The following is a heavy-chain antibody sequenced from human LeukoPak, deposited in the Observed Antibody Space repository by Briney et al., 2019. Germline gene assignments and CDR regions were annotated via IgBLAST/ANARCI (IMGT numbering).Heavy chain of an antibody. D-gene: IGHD1-1*01. CDR3: TRRYNWNDDFDY. CDR2: IRSKAYGGAT. J-gene: IGHJ4*02. CDR1: GFTFGDYA. Sequence: GGSLRLSCTASGFTFGDYAMSWVRQAPGKGLEWVGFIRSKAYGGATEYAASVKGRFTISRDDSKSIAYLQMNSLKTEDTAVYYCTRRYNWNDDFDYWGQGTLVTVSS. V-gene: IGHV3-49*04.